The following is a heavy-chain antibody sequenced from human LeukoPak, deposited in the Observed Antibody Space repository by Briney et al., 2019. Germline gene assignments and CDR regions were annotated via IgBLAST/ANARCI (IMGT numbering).Heavy chain of an antibody. CDR2: INHSGST. CDR3: ARHRYSSGWYVDY. J-gene: IGHJ4*02. Sequence: SETLSLTCAVYGGSFSGYYWSWIRQPPGKGLEWIGEINHSGSTNYNPSLKSRVTMSVDTSKNQFSLKLSSVTAADTAVYYCARHRYSSGWYVDYWGQGTLVTVSS. CDR1: GGSFSGYY. V-gene: IGHV4-34*01. D-gene: IGHD6-19*01.